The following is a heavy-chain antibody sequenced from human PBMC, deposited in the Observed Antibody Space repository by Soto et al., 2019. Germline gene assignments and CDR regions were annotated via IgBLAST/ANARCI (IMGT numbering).Heavy chain of an antibody. CDR3: ARGQSSLLLDC. Sequence: SETLSLTCAVYGGSFSGYYWSWIRQPPGKGLEWIGEINHSGSTNYNPSLKSRVTISVDTSKNQFSLKLSSVTAADMAVYYCARGQSSLLLDCWGQGVLVTVSS. J-gene: IGHJ4*02. V-gene: IGHV4-34*01. CDR2: INHSGST. D-gene: IGHD2-8*02. CDR1: GGSFSGYY.